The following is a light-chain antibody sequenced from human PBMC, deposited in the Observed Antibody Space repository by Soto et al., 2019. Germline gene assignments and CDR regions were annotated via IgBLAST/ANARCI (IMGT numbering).Light chain of an antibody. V-gene: IGLV2-14*01. CDR2: DVS. CDR1: SSDVGGYNY. Sequence: SELTQPASVSGSPGQSITISCTGTSSDVGGYNYVSWYQQHPGKAPKLMIYDVSNRPSGVSNRFSGSKSGNTASLTISGLQAEDEADYYCSSYTSSSTLFGTGTKVTVL. J-gene: IGLJ1*01. CDR3: SSYTSSSTL.